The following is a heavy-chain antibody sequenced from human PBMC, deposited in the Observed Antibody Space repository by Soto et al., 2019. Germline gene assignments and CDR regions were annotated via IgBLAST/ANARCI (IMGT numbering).Heavy chain of an antibody. CDR2: IWSDGSNQ. D-gene: IGHD3-10*01. J-gene: IGHJ6*03. V-gene: IGHV3-33*01. CDR1: AFTFSRHG. CDR3: ARERTFGENNHNYMDV. Sequence: QVQLVESGGGVVQPGGSLRLSCAASAFTFSRHGMHWLRQAPGKGLQWVGVIWSDGSNQRYAESVKGRFTISRDNSKNTLYLQMNSLRAEDTAVYYCARERTFGENNHNYMDVWGTGITVTVSS.